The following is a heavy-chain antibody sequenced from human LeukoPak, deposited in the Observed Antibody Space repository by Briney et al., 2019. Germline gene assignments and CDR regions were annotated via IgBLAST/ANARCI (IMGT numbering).Heavy chain of an antibody. V-gene: IGHV4-39*07. CDR2: IYYSGST. J-gene: IGHJ5*02. D-gene: IGHD3-10*01. CDR1: GGSISSSSYY. Sequence: SETLSLTCTVSGGSISSSSYYWGWIRQPPGKGLEWIGSIYYSGSTYYNPSLKSRVTISVDTSKNQFSLKLSSVTAADTAVYYCARVVGVRGTRYNWFDPWGQGTLVTVSS. CDR3: ARVVGVRGTRYNWFDP.